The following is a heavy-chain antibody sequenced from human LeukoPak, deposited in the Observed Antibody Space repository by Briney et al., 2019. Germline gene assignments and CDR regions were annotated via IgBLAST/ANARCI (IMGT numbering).Heavy chain of an antibody. CDR1: GGSISSGGYY. Sequence: SQTLSLTCTVSGGSISSGGYYWSWIRQHPGKGLEWIGYIYYSGSTYYNPSLKSRVTISVDTSKNQFSPKLSSVTAADTAVYYCARAPYYDFWSGSCMDVWGQGTTVTVSS. J-gene: IGHJ6*02. CDR2: IYYSGST. D-gene: IGHD3-3*01. V-gene: IGHV4-31*03. CDR3: ARAPYYDFWSGSCMDV.